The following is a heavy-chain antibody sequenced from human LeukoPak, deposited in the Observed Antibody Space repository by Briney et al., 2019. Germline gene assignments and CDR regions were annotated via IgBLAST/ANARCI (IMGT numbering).Heavy chain of an antibody. Sequence: GGSLRLSCAASGFTLSTYAMSWVRQAPGKGLEWVSSISGGGGNTYFADSVKGRFTISRDNSKNTLYLQMNSLRAEDTALYYCGRGGSSWLYFFEYWGQGTPVTVSS. CDR3: GRGGSSWLYFFEY. V-gene: IGHV3-23*01. J-gene: IGHJ4*02. D-gene: IGHD6-13*01. CDR1: GFTLSTYA. CDR2: ISGGGGNT.